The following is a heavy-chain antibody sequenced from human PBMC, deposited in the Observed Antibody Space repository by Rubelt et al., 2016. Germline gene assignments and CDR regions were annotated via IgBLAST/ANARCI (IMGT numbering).Heavy chain of an antibody. CDR2: IYYGGPT. Sequence: QVQLQESGPGLVKPSETLSLTCTVSGYSITSAYYWGWIRQPPGKGLEWIGLIYYGGPTYYNPSLKSRVTISIDTAKNQFSLELSSVTATDTAVYYCASPRGSTDGALDIWGQGTMVTVSS. CDR3: ASPRGSTDGALDI. D-gene: IGHD4-17*01. V-gene: IGHV4-38-2*02. J-gene: IGHJ3*02. CDR1: GYSITSAYY.